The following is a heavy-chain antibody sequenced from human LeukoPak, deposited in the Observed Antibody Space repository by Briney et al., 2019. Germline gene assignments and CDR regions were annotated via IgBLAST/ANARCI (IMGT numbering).Heavy chain of an antibody. V-gene: IGHV4-59*01. D-gene: IGHD5-18*01. CDR1: GGSISSYY. Sequence: PSETLSLTCTVSGGSISSYYWSWIRQPPGKGLEWIGYNYYSGSTNYNPSLKSRVTISVDTSKNQFSLKLSSVTAADTAVYYCARVGLSGYSYGSFDYWGQGTLVTVSS. CDR3: ARVGLSGYSYGSFDY. CDR2: NYYSGST. J-gene: IGHJ4*02.